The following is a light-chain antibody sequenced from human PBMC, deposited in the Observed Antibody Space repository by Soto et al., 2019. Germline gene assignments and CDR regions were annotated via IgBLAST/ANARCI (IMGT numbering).Light chain of an antibody. J-gene: IGLJ1*01. CDR3: CSYAGISTLYV. V-gene: IGLV2-11*01. CDR2: DVS. Sequence: QSALTQPRSVSGSPGQSVTISCTGTSSDVGVYNYVSWYQQYPGKAPKIMIYDVSKRPSGVPDRFSGSKSDNTASLTISGLQAEDEADYYCCSYAGISTLYVFGTGTKVTVL. CDR1: SSDVGVYNY.